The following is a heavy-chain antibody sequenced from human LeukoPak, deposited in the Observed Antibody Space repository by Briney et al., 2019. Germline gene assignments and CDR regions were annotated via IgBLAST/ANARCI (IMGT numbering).Heavy chain of an antibody. V-gene: IGHV4-59*01. CDR1: GGSISSYY. Sequence: SETLSLTCTVSGGSISSYYWSWIRQPPGKGLEWIGYIYYSGSTNYNPSLKSRVTISVDTSKNQFSLKLSSVTAADTAVYYCVRDGLVGTSGSFDIWGQGTMVTVSS. CDR3: VRDGLVGTSGSFDI. CDR2: IYYSGST. J-gene: IGHJ3*02. D-gene: IGHD1-26*01.